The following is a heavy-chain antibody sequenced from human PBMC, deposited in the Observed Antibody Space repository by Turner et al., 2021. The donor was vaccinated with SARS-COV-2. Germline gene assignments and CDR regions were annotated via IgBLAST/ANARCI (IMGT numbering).Heavy chain of an antibody. J-gene: IGHJ4*02. V-gene: IGHV4-39*01. CDR1: GVSITSTNFF. Sequence: QVPLQESGPGRVKPSETLSLSGTVPGVSITSTNFFWGWIRQSPGQGLEWMGTFSYSGSTFYNPSFKGRVTMSADPSKRQFFLRLTSVTAADTAVYYCARLYHHDTSGVDFWGQGTQVTVSS. CDR3: ARLYHHDTSGVDF. CDR2: FSYSGST. D-gene: IGHD3-22*01.